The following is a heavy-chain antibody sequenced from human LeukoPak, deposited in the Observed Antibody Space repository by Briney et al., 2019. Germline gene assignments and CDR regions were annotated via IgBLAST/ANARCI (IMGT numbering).Heavy chain of an antibody. CDR1: GFTFDDYA. CDR3: AKSLGPIAALSH. V-gene: IGHV3-9*01. D-gene: IGHD6-6*01. CDR2: ICWNSGSI. Sequence: GRSLRLSCAASGFTFDDYAMHWVRQAPGKGLEWVSGICWNSGSIGYADSVKGRFTISRDNAKNSLYLQMNSLRAEDTALYYCAKSLGPIAALSHWGQGTLVTVSS. J-gene: IGHJ4*02.